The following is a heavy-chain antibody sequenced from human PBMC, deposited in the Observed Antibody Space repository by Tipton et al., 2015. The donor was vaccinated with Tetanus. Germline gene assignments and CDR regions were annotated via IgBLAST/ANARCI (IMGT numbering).Heavy chain of an antibody. V-gene: IGHV4-59*02. Sequence: TLSLTCTVSGDSVSGYYWSWIRQPPGKGLEWLGDIYYGGVTQYNPSLESRVTISMDTSKNQFSLKLTSVTAADTAVYYCARDERYGDYAYWGQGALVTVSS. CDR3: ARDERYGDYAY. D-gene: IGHD4-17*01. J-gene: IGHJ4*02. CDR2: IYYGGVT. CDR1: GDSVSGYY.